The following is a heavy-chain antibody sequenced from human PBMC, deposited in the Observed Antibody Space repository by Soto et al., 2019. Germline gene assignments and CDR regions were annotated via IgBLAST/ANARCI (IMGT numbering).Heavy chain of an antibody. V-gene: IGHV3-74*01. CDR3: AVMTTVTTADY. CDR2: LNRDGSST. D-gene: IGHD4-17*01. Sequence: WGHRVLQTPGEGLVVVSRLNRDGSSTFYADSVKGRFTISRDNAKNTLYLQMNSLRAEDMSVYYCAVMTTVTTADYWGHRTLVTVSS. CDR1: W. J-gene: IGHJ4*01.